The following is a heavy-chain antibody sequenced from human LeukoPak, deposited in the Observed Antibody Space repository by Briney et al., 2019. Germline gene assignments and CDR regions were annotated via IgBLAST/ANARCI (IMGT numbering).Heavy chain of an antibody. V-gene: IGHV1-2*02. Sequence: GASVKVSCKASGYTFIGYYMHWVRPAPGQGLEWMGWINPNSGGTNYAQEFQGRVTMTRDTSISTAYMELSRLTSDETAVYYCARDGGGYDWGQGTLVTVSS. CDR3: ARDGGGYD. D-gene: IGHD5-12*01. J-gene: IGHJ4*02. CDR1: GYTFIGYY. CDR2: INPNSGGT.